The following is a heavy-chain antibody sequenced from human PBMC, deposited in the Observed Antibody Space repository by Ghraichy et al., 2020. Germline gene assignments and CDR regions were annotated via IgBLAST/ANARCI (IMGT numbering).Heavy chain of an antibody. J-gene: IGHJ4*02. CDR3: ARVRVDTAMGDY. CDR1: GGSFSGYY. V-gene: IGHV4-34*01. Sequence: ETLSLTCAVYGGSFSGYYWSWIRQPPGKGLEWIGEINHSGSTNYNPSLKSRVTISVDTSKNQFSLKLSSVTAADTAVYYCARVRVDTAMGDYWGQGTLVTVSS. CDR2: INHSGST. D-gene: IGHD5-18*01.